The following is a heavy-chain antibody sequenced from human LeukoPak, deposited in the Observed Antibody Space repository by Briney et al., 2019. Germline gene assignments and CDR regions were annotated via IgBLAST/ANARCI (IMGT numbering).Heavy chain of an antibody. J-gene: IGHJ6*02. CDR1: GYTFTGYY. D-gene: IGHD6-13*01. V-gene: IGHV1-2*02. CDR2: INPNSGGT. CDR3: GCWYWNTLDYYGMDV. Sequence: ASVKVSCKASGYTFTGYYMHWVRQAPGQGLEWMGWINPNSGGTNYAQKFQGRVTMTRDTSISTAYMELSRLRSDDTAVYYCGCWYWNTLDYYGMDVWGQGTAVTVSS.